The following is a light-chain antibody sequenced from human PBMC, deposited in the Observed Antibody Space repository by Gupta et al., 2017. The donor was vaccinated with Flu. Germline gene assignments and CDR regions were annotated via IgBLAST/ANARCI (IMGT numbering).Light chain of an antibody. CDR3: CSVAGVDILYV. V-gene: IGLV2-23*02. Sequence: ITISCTGTSSDVGSYNLVSWYQHYPGEAPKLIIYDVNKRPSVIAYRFAGSKSGNTASQTIAGLQADEAADYCGCSVAGVDILYVFGTGTKVTVL. CDR1: SSDVGSYNL. CDR2: DVN. J-gene: IGLJ1*01.